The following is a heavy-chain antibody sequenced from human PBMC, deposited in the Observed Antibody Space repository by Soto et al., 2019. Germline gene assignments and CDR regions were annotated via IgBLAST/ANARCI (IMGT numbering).Heavy chain of an antibody. CDR3: ATECDVPYYYSRMDV. J-gene: IGHJ6*02. V-gene: IGHV1-18*01. D-gene: IGHD2-21*02. Sequence: QVHLVQSGAEVKKPGASVKVSCKTSGYTFTRYGISWVRQAPGQGLEWMGWISGYDGRTNFAQKVQDRVTMTTDTPTTTVSMELRRLSSDDTAVYYCATECDVPYYYSRMDVWRQGTTVTVSS. CDR2: ISGYDGRT. CDR1: GYTFTRYG.